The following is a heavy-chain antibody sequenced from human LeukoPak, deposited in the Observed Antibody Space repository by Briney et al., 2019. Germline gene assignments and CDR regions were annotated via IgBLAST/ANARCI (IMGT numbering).Heavy chain of an antibody. D-gene: IGHD6-19*01. Sequence: GGSLRLSCAASGFTVSSNYMSWVRQAPGKGLEWVSVIYSGGSTYYADSVKGRFTISRDNSKNTLYLQMNSLRAEDTAVYYCAKGGSGWYYYCDYWGQGTLVIVSS. CDR3: AKGGSGWYYYCDY. V-gene: IGHV3-66*01. CDR1: GFTVSSNY. CDR2: IYSGGST. J-gene: IGHJ4*02.